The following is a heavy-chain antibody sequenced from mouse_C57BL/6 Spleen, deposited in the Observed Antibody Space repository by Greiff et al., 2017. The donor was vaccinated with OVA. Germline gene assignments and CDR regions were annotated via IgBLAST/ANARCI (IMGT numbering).Heavy chain of an antibody. D-gene: IGHD4-1*01. CDR1: GFTFSDYG. V-gene: IGHV5-17*01. CDR2: ISSGSSTI. CDR3: ARCLGRGAMDY. Sequence: EVKVVESGGGLVKPGGSLKLSCAASGFTFSDYGMHWVRQAPEKGLEWVAYISSGSSTIYYAATVKGRFTISRDNAKNTLFLQMTSLRSEDTAMYYCARCLGRGAMDYWGQGTSVTVSS. J-gene: IGHJ4*01.